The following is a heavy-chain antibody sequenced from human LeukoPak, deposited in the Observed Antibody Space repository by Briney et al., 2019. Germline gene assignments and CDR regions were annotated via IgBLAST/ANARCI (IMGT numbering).Heavy chain of an antibody. CDR3: ARHAVAAPGVFDY. CDR1: GFTVSSNY. J-gene: IGHJ4*02. Sequence: PGGSLRLSCAASGFTVSSNYMSWVRQAPGKGLEWVSVIYSGGSTYYADSVKGRFTISRDNSKNTLYLQMNSLRAEDTAVYYCARHAVAAPGVFDYWGQGTLVTVSS. CDR2: IYSGGST. D-gene: IGHD6-19*01. V-gene: IGHV3-66*04.